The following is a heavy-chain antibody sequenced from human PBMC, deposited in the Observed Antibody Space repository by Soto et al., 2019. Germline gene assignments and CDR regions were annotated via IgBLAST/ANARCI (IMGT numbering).Heavy chain of an antibody. Sequence: QVQLVQSGAEVKKPGSSVKVSCKASGGTFSSYAISWVRQAPGQGLEWMGGIIPIFGTANYAQKFQGRVTITADESTSTAYMALRSLRSEDTAVYYCARRTSSYYDSSGYYYGRDGNYYYFGMYVWGQGTTVTVSS. V-gene: IGHV1-69*01. CDR2: IIPIFGTA. D-gene: IGHD3-22*01. CDR1: GGTFSSYA. J-gene: IGHJ6*02. CDR3: ARRTSSYYDSSGYYYGRDGNYYYFGMYV.